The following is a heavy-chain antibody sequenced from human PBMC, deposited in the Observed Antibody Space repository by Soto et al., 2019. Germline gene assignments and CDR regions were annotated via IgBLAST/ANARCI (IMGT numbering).Heavy chain of an antibody. V-gene: IGHV3-48*03. J-gene: IGHJ5*02. CDR3: ARVRVPGGNSVWFDP. D-gene: IGHD2-21*02. Sequence: LRLSCAASGFTFSSYEMNWVRQAPGKGLEWVSYISSSGSTIYYADSVKGRFTISRDNAKNSLYLQMNSLRAEDTAVYYCARVRVPGGNSVWFDPWGQGTLVTVSS. CDR1: GFTFSSYE. CDR2: ISSSGSTI.